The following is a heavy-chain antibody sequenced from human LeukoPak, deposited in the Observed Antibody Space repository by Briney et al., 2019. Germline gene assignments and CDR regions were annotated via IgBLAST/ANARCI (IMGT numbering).Heavy chain of an antibody. CDR3: ARGPFWSGYFTTQYGMDV. V-gene: IGHV4-34*01. Sequence: SETLSLTCAVYGGSFSGYYWSWIRQPPGKGLEWIGEINHSGSTNYNPSLKSRVTISVDTSKNQCSLKLNSVTAADTAVYYCARGPFWSGYFTTQYGMDVWGQGTTVTVSS. CDR2: INHSGST. D-gene: IGHD3-3*01. J-gene: IGHJ6*02. CDR1: GGSFSGYY.